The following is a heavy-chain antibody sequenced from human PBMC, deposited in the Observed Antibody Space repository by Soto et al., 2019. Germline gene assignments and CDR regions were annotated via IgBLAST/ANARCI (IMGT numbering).Heavy chain of an antibody. D-gene: IGHD2-2*01. CDR2: ISGSGGST. Sequence: EVQLLESGGGLVQPGGSLRLSCAASGFTFSSYAMSWVRQAPGKGLEWVSAISGSGGSTYYADSVTGRFTISIDNSKNTLYQHINSLRAEDTAVYYCAKVDPDIVVVPADMNSFDYWGQGTLVTVST. J-gene: IGHJ4*02. CDR3: AKVDPDIVVVPADMNSFDY. V-gene: IGHV3-23*01. CDR1: GFTFSSYA.